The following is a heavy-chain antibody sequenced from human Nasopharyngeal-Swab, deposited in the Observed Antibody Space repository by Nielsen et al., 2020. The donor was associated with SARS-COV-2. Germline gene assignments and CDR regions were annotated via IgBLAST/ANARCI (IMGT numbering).Heavy chain of an antibody. V-gene: IGHV1-3*04. D-gene: IGHD5-18*01. Sequence: ASVKVSCKASGYTFISYAMHWVRQAPGQSLEWMGWINTGNGNTKYSAKFQGRVTITRDTSASTAYMELSSLRSEDTAVYFCARDIYADTYGYLPWFDPWGQGTLVTVSS. CDR3: ARDIYADTYGYLPWFDP. J-gene: IGHJ5*02. CDR1: GYTFISYA. CDR2: INTGNGNT.